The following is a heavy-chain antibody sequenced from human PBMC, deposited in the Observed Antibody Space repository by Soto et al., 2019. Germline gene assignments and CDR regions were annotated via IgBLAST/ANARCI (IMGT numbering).Heavy chain of an antibody. Sequence: QVQLVQSGAEVKKPGSSVKVSCKASGGTFSSYTISWVRQAPGQGLEWMGRIIPILGIANYAQKFQGRVTITADKSTSTAYIELSSLRSEDTSVYYCARDPGQWLSHSDYWGQGTLVTVSS. D-gene: IGHD6-19*01. V-gene: IGHV1-69*08. CDR2: IIPILGIA. CDR1: GGTFSSYT. CDR3: ARDPGQWLSHSDY. J-gene: IGHJ4*02.